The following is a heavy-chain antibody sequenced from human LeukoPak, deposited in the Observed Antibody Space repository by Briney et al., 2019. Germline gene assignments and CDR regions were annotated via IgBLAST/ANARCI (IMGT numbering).Heavy chain of an antibody. CDR2: ISYDGSNK. CDR1: SFTFSSYA. V-gene: IGHV3-30-3*02. CDR3: VSALGIWYYAGDY. Sequence: PGRCLRLSCAAASFTFSSYAMDWVRQAPGKGLEWVAVISYDGSNKYYADSVKGRFTISRDNPKNTLYLQMNSMRAEDTAAYYYVSALGIWYYAGDYWGQGTLVTVSS. D-gene: IGHD6-13*01. J-gene: IGHJ4*02.